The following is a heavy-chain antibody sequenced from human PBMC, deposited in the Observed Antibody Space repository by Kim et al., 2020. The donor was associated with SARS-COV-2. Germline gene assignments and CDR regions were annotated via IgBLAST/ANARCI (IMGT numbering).Heavy chain of an antibody. CDR1: GDSVSSNSAA. V-gene: IGHV6-1*01. J-gene: IGHJ2*01. CDR3: ARGGVGATYWYFDL. Sequence: SQTLSLSCVISGDSVSSNSAAWNWIRQSPSRGLEWLGRTYYRSKWYNDYAVSVKSRITINPDTSKNQFSLQLNSVTPEDTAVYYCARGGVGATYWYFDLWGRGTLVTVSS. D-gene: IGHD1-26*01. CDR2: TYYRSKWYN.